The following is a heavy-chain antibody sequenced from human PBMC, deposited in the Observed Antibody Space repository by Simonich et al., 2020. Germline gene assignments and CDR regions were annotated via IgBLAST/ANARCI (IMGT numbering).Heavy chain of an antibody. Sequence: EVQLVESGGGLVQPGGSLRLSCAASGFTFSSYGMHWVRQAPGKGLWVVSRIKMEGSSTSYADSVKGRFTISRDNAKNTLYLQMNSLRAEDTAEDYCARDYSNYDAFDIWGQGTMVTVSS. CDR3: ARDYSNYDAFDI. CDR1: GFTFSSYG. V-gene: IGHV3-74*01. CDR2: IKMEGSST. J-gene: IGHJ3*02. D-gene: IGHD4-4*01.